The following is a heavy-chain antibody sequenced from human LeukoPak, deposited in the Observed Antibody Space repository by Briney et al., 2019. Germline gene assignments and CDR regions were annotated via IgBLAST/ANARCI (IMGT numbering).Heavy chain of an antibody. CDR3: VRDGGTDWYDP. V-gene: IGHV3-7*01. Sequence: GGSLRLSCAASGFTFSAFPMSWVRQAPGKGLEWVANIKQDGSEKTYVDSVKGRFTISRDNAKNSLYLQMNSLRVEDTAMYYCVRDGGTDWYDPWGQGTLVTVFS. D-gene: IGHD3-16*01. J-gene: IGHJ5*02. CDR2: IKQDGSEK. CDR1: GFTFSAFP.